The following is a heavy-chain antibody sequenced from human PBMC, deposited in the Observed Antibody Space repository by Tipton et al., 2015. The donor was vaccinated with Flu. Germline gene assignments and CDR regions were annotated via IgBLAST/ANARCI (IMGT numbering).Heavy chain of an antibody. CDR2: ILYSGRT. Sequence: TLSLTCTVSGGSINNYLWSWIRQPPGKGLEWIGYILYSGRTNYNPSLKSRVTISADTSKNQFSLKATSVTAADTAVYYCARHKVGSGWYWDYWGQGTLVTVSS. CDR1: GGSINNYL. D-gene: IGHD6-19*01. J-gene: IGHJ4*02. V-gene: IGHV4-59*08. CDR3: ARHKVGSGWYWDY.